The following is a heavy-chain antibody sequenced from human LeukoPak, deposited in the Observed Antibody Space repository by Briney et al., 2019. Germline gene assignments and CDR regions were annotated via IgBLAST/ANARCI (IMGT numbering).Heavy chain of an antibody. D-gene: IGHD1-1*01. Sequence: PSETLSLTCTVSGGSISSYYWSWIRQSPGKGLEWIGYISYSGSTNYNPSLKSRVTISVDTSKNQFSLKLTSVTAADTAVYYCARAVPGTALAGFDCWGQGTLVTVSS. V-gene: IGHV4-59*01. CDR1: GGSISSYY. CDR3: ARAVPGTALAGFDC. J-gene: IGHJ4*02. CDR2: ISYSGST.